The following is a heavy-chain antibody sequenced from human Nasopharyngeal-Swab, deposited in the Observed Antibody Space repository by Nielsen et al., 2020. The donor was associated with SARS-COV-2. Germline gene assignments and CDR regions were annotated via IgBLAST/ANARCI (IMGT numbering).Heavy chain of an antibody. CDR2: IYYSGST. J-gene: IGHJ4*02. V-gene: IGHV4-30-4*08. CDR3: ARGRAVSVEPAAHFDH. Sequence: SETLSLTCTVSGGSISSGDYYWSWIRQPPGKGLEWIGYIYYSGSTYYNPSLKSRVTISVDTSKNQFSLKLSSVTAADTAVYYCARGRAVSVEPAAHFDHWGQGTLVTVSS. D-gene: IGHD2-2*01. CDR1: GGSISSGDYY.